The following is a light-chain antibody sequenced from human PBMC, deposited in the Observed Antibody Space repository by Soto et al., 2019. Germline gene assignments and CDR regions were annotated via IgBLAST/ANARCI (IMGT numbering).Light chain of an antibody. CDR3: ATWDDSLNGFHV. CDR2: DTN. Sequence: QSVLTQPRSACETPGQRVTISCSGSSSNIGSNPVNWYQQLPGTAPQLLIYDTNQRPSGVPDRFSGSKSGTSASQAISGLQSEDEADYFCATWDDSLNGFHVFATGPKVTVL. J-gene: IGLJ1*01. CDR1: SSNIGSNP. V-gene: IGLV1-44*01.